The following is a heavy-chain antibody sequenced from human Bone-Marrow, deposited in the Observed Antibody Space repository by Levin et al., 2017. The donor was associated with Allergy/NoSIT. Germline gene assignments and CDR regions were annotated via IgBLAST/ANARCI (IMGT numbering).Heavy chain of an antibody. D-gene: IGHD2-2*01. CDR2: IYPGDSDT. CDR1: GSSFTSYW. CDR3: ARHGDCSSTSCYFQWLVPHFDY. Sequence: GGSLRLSCKGSGSSFTSYWIGWVRQMPGKGLEWMGIIYPGDSDTRYSPSFQGQVTISADKSISTAYLQWSSLKASDTAMYYCARHGDCSSTSCYFQWLVPHFDYWGQGTLVTVSS. V-gene: IGHV5-51*01. J-gene: IGHJ4*02.